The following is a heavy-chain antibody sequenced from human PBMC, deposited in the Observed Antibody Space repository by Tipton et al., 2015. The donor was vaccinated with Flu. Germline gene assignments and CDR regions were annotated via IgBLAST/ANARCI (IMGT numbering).Heavy chain of an antibody. CDR2: ICHSGST. CDR1: GYSINSGYC. V-gene: IGHV4-38-2*02. J-gene: IGHJ4*02. CDR3: ARDPSLGMPDSFDY. D-gene: IGHD2-2*01. Sequence: TLSLTCVVSGYSINSGYCWGWVRQPPGKGLEWIGTICHSGSTYYNPSLKSRVTISVDTSWNQFSLKLSSVTAADTAVYYCARDPSLGMPDSFDYWGQGILVTASS.